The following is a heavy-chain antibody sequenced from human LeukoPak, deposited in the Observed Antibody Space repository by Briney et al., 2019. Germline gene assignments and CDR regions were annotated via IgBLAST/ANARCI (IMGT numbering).Heavy chain of an antibody. CDR1: GLTFSSYS. J-gene: IGHJ4*02. CDR2: ISSSSSTI. V-gene: IGHV3-48*04. D-gene: IGHD6-13*01. CDR3: ARDRALYSSSWYLY. Sequence: GGSLRLSCAASGLTFSSYSMNWVRQAPGKGLEWVSYISSSSSTIYYADSVKGRFTISRDNAKNSLYLQMNSLRAEDTAVYYCARDRALYSSSWYLYWGQGTLVTVSS.